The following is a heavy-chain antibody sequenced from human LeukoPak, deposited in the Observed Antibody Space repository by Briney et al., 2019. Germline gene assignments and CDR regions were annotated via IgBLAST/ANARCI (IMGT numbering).Heavy chain of an antibody. V-gene: IGHV3-49*04. D-gene: IGHD4-17*01. CDR2: IRSKAYGGTT. Sequence: GGSLRLSCAASGFTFSSYGMHWVRQAPGKGLEWVGFIRSKAYGGTTEYAASVKGRFTISRDDSKSIAYLQMNSLKTEDTAVYYCTRDITTVTYYYYGMDVWGQGTTVTVSS. J-gene: IGHJ6*02. CDR1: GFTFSSYG. CDR3: TRDITTVTYYYYGMDV.